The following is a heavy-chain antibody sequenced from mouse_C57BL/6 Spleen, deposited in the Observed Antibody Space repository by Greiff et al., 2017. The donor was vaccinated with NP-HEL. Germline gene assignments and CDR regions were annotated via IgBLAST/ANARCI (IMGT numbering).Heavy chain of an antibody. D-gene: IGHD2-2*01. Sequence: VQLKESGPGLVKPSQSLSLTCSVTGYSITSGYYWNWIRQFPGNKLEWMGYISYDGSNNYNPSLKNRISITRDTSKNQFFLKLNSVTTEDTATYYCARDKEWLPYYFDYWGQGTTLTVSS. CDR1: GYSITSGYY. CDR2: ISYDGSN. J-gene: IGHJ2*01. CDR3: ARDKEWLPYYFDY. V-gene: IGHV3-6*01.